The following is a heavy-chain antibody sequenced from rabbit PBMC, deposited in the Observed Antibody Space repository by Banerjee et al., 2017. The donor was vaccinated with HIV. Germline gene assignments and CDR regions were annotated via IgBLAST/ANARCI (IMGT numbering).Heavy chain of an antibody. CDR1: GVDPSSNA. CDR2: IYNFDCTGT. CDR3: AMRGGQDDYGNYVRDFNL. D-gene: IGHD2-1*01. J-gene: IGHJ4*01. Sequence: EQLEESGGALVQHDGSLTLNCPNYGVDPSSNAMCWVRSVPGKGPEWIACIYNFDCTGTGYASWAKGRFTISKTSSTTVTLQMTSLTAAGAATYFCAMRGGQDDYGNYVRDFNLWGQGALVTVS. V-gene: IGHV1S45*01.